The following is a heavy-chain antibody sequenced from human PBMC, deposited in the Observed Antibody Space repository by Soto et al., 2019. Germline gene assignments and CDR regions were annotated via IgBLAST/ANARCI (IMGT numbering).Heavy chain of an antibody. CDR2: ISYDGRHQ. Sequence: QVRLVESGGDLVQPGRSLRLSCAASGFTFGSYGMHWVRQAPGKGLEWVAMISYDGRHQYYADSVKGRLTISRDNFKDTLYLPMNGLTPEDTAIYFCARELDIPPDYYFDYWCQGNLVTVSS. CDR1: GFTFGSYG. CDR3: ARELDIPPDYYFDY. D-gene: IGHD5-12*01. V-gene: IGHV3-30*03. J-gene: IGHJ4*02.